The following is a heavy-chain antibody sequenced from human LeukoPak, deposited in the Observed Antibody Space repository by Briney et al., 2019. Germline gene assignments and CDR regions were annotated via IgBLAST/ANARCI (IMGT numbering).Heavy chain of an antibody. V-gene: IGHV4-59*01. CDR1: GGSISSYY. CDR2: IYYSGST. D-gene: IGHD2-2*01. J-gene: IGHJ5*02. Sequence: SETLSLTCTVSGGSISSYYWSWIRQPPGKGLEWIGYIYYSGSTNYSPSLKSRVTISVDTSKNQFSLKLSSVTAADTAVYYCARSGRYCSSTSCYVGRSVGWFDPWGQGTLVTVSS. CDR3: ARSGRYCSSTSCYVGRSVGWFDP.